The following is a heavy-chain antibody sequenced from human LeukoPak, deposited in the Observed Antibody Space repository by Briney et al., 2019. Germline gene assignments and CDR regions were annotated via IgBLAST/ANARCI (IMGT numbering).Heavy chain of an antibody. Sequence: SETLSLTCTVSGDSISSGDYYWSWIRQPAGKGLEWIGRIYTSGSTNYSPSLKSRVTISVDTSKNQFSLKLSSVTAADTAVYYCARERIAVAGIDYWGQGTLVTVSS. CDR1: GDSISSGDYY. J-gene: IGHJ4*02. CDR2: IYTSGST. CDR3: ARERIAVAGIDY. D-gene: IGHD6-19*01. V-gene: IGHV4-61*02.